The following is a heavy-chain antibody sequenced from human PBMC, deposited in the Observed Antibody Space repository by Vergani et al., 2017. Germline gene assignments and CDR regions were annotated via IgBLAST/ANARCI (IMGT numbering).Heavy chain of an antibody. V-gene: IGHV4-59*08. CDR1: GGSISSYY. CDR3: ARTKSSHDYGYYFDY. J-gene: IGHJ4*02. D-gene: IGHD4-17*01. Sequence: QVQLQESGPGLVKPSETLSLTCTVSGGSISSYYWSWIRQPPGKGLEWIGYIYYSGSTNYNPSLKSRVTISVDTSKNQFSLKLSSVTAEDTAVYYCARTKSSHDYGYYFDYWGQGTLVTVSS. CDR2: IYYSGST.